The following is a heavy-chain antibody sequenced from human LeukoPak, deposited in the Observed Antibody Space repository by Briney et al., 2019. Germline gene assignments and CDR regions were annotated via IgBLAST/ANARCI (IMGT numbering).Heavy chain of an antibody. Sequence: PGGSLRLSCAASGFIFSDYYMSWVRQAPGKGLEWVANIKQDGNEKYYVDSVKGRFTISRDNTKNSLYVQMNSLRVEDTAVYYCAKPITVSGATDAFDIWGQGTMVTVSS. CDR2: IKQDGNEK. V-gene: IGHV3-7*01. D-gene: IGHD3-3*01. J-gene: IGHJ3*02. CDR1: GFIFSDYY. CDR3: AKPITVSGATDAFDI.